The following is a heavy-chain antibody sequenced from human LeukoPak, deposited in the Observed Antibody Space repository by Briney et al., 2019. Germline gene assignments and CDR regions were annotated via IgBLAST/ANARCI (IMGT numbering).Heavy chain of an antibody. CDR2: ISSSSSYK. D-gene: IGHD1-26*01. Sequence: GGSLRLSCAASGFTFNSFSMNWVRQAPGKGLEWVSSISSSSSYKYYADSAKGRFTISRDNAKKSLYLQMNSLRAEDTAVYYCGRAVGGNVFDYWGQGTQVTVAS. V-gene: IGHV3-21*01. CDR3: GRAVGGNVFDY. CDR1: GFTFNSFS. J-gene: IGHJ4*02.